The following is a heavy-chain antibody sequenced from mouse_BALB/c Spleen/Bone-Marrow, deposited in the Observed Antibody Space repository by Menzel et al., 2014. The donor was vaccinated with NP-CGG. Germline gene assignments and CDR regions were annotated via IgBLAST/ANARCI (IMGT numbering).Heavy chain of an antibody. V-gene: IGHV5-4*02. CDR3: ARDSYYYGSSYWYFDV. J-gene: IGHJ1*01. CDR1: GFTFSDYY. CDR2: ISDGGSYT. D-gene: IGHD1-1*01. Sequence: EVKLVESGGGLVKPGGSLKLSCAASGFTFSDYYMYWVRQTPEKRLEWVATISDGGSYTYYPDSVKGRFTISRDNAKNNLYLQTTSLKSEDTAMYYCARDSYYYGSSYWYFDVWGAGTTVTVSS.